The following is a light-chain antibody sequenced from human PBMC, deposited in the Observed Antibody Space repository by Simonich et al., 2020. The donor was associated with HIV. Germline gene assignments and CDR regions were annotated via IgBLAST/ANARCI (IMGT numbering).Light chain of an antibody. CDR2: DVS. CDR3: SSYTSSSTWV. Sequence: QSALTQPASVSGSPGQSITISCTGTSSDVGGYNYVSWYQQHPGKAPQIMISDVSKRPSGVSNRFSGSKSGNTASLSISGLQAEDEADYYCSSYTSSSTWVFGGGTKLTVL. V-gene: IGLV2-14*01. CDR1: SSDVGGYNY. J-gene: IGLJ3*02.